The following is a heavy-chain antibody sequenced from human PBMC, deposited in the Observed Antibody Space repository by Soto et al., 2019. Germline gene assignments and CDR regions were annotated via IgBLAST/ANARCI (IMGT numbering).Heavy chain of an antibody. CDR1: GVTFSNYA. D-gene: IGHD3-10*01. CDR2: LSGSGGTT. V-gene: IGHV3-23*01. CDR3: AKQRADYGSGADTFYFDS. Sequence: PGGSLRPSSTVSGVTFSNYAMNWVRQAAGEGLEWVSSLSGSGGTTYYADSVKGRFIISRDNSKNTQYLLMNSLRAEDAALYYCAKQRADYGSGADTFYFDSWGQGALVTVSS. J-gene: IGHJ4*02.